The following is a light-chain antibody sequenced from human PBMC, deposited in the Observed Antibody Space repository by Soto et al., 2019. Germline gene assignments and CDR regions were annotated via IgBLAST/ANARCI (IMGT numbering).Light chain of an antibody. Sequence: EIVLTQSPATLSLSPGERATLSCRASQSVSSSLAWYQQKPGQAPRLLIYAASNRATDIPTRFSGSGSGTDFTLTISSLEPEDFGGYYCQQRSDWPPSLTFGGGTKVEIK. CDR1: QSVSSS. J-gene: IGKJ4*01. V-gene: IGKV3-11*01. CDR2: AAS. CDR3: QQRSDWPPSLT.